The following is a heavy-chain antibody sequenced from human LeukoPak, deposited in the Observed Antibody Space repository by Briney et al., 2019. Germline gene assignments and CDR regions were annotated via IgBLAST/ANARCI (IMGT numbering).Heavy chain of an antibody. D-gene: IGHD6-6*01. V-gene: IGHV3-7*01. CDR2: IKQDGSEK. Sequence: EGSLRLSCEAAGFTFSHSWMSCVRQAPGEGLEWVANIKQDGSEKYYVHSVEGRFTISRDNATNSLSLQMNSLRGEDTAVYYCVRSLGSSSSDSWGQGTLVTVSS. CDR3: VRSLGSSSSDS. CDR1: GFTFSHSW. J-gene: IGHJ4*02.